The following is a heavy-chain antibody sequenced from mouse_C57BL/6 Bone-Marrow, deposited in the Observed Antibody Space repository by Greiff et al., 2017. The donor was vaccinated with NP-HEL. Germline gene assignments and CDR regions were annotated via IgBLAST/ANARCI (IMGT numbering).Heavy chain of an antibody. CDR3: ARKFPLLRYPHWYFDV. CDR1: GYTFTDYN. CDR2: INPNNGGT. Sequence: EVQLQQSGPELVKPGASVKIPCKASGYTFTDYNMDWVKQSHGKSLEWIGDINPNNGGTIYNQKFKGKATLTVDKSSSTAYMELRSLTSEDTAVYYCARKFPLLRYPHWYFDVWGTGTTVTVSS. D-gene: IGHD1-1*01. J-gene: IGHJ1*03. V-gene: IGHV1-18*01.